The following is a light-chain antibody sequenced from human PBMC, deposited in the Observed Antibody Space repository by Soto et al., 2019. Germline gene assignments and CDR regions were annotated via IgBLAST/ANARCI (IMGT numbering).Light chain of an antibody. CDR2: AAS. CDR3: QQYYSYPFT. Sequence: AIRMTQSPSSLSASTGDRVTITCRASQGISSYLAWYQQKPGKAPKLLIYAASTLQSGVPSRFSGSGSGTDFTLTISCLQSEDFATYYCQQYYSYPFTFGPATKVDI. J-gene: IGKJ3*01. V-gene: IGKV1-8*01. CDR1: QGISSY.